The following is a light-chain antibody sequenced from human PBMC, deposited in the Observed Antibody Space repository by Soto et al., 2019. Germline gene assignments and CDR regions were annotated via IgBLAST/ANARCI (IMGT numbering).Light chain of an antibody. CDR1: SRDVGGYNY. CDR2: EVN. Sequence: QSALTRPPSASGSPGQSVAISCTGTSRDVGGYNYVSWYQQSPGKAPKLMIYEVNKRPSGVPDRFSGSKSGNSASLTISGLQAEDESDYYCSSYAGSTNLVFGGGTKLTVL. J-gene: IGLJ2*01. V-gene: IGLV2-8*01. CDR3: SSYAGSTNLV.